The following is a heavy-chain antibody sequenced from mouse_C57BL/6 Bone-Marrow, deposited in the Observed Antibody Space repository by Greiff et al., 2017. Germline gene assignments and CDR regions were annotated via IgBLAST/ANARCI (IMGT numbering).Heavy chain of an antibody. J-gene: IGHJ1*03. CDR1: GFTFSDYG. CDR3: ARRGYYYGSSSSWYFDV. D-gene: IGHD1-1*01. V-gene: IGHV5-15*01. Sequence: EVQLVESGGGLVQPGGSLKLSCAASGFTFSDYGMAWVRQAPRKGPEWVAFISNLAYSIYYADTVTGRFTISRENAKNTLYLEMSSLRSEDTAMYYCARRGYYYGSSSSWYFDVWGTGTTVTVSS. CDR2: ISNLAYSI.